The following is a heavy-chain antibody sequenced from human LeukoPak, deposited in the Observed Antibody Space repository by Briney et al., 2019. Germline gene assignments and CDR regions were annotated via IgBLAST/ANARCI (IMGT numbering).Heavy chain of an antibody. J-gene: IGHJ6*03. D-gene: IGHD6-19*01. Sequence: EASVKVSCKASGYTFTGYYMHWVRQAPGQGLEWMGWINPNSGGTNYAQKFQGRVTMTRDTSISTAYMELSRLRSDDTAVYYCARYAAVAGSYYYYHMDVWGKGTTVTVSS. CDR2: INPNSGGT. CDR3: ARYAAVAGSYYYYHMDV. V-gene: IGHV1-2*02. CDR1: GYTFTGYY.